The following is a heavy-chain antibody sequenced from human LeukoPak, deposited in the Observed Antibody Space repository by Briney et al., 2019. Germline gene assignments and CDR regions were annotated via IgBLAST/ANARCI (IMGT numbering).Heavy chain of an antibody. J-gene: IGHJ4*02. CDR2: ISSSGGST. D-gene: IGHD3-10*01. Sequence: AGTLSLSCAASGFTISSIAMSWVRHAPGPGLVWLSTISSSGGSTYYADPVKGRFTISRDNSKNTLYLQMNSLRAEETAVYCCAKSGVPITINGDDYWGQGTLVTVSS. CDR1: GFTISSIA. V-gene: IGHV3-23*01. CDR3: AKSGVPITINGDDY.